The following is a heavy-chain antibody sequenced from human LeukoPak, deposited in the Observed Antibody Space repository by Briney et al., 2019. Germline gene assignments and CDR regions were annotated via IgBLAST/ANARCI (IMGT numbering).Heavy chain of an antibody. D-gene: IGHD3/OR15-3a*01. CDR3: ARDLDGGLGSDY. V-gene: IGHV3-48*01. J-gene: IGHJ4*02. CDR2: ISSGSSTI. Sequence: GGSLRLSCAASGFTFSSYSTNWVRQAPGKGLEWVSYISSGSSTIYYADSVKGRFTISRDNAKNSLYLQMNSLRAEDTAVYYCARDLDGGLGSDYWGQGTLVTVSS. CDR1: GFTFSSYS.